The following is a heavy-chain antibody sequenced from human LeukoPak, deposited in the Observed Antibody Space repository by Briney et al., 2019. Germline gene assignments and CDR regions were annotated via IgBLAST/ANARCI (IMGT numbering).Heavy chain of an antibody. CDR1: GFTFDDYA. J-gene: IGHJ4*02. Sequence: PGRSLRLSCAASGFTFDDYAMHWVRQAPGKGLEWVSGISWNSGSIGYADSVKGRFTISRDNAKNSLYLQMNSLRAEDTAVYYCAKGGEVSSWYKRLKLYFDYWGQGTLVTVSS. V-gene: IGHV3-9*01. CDR2: ISWNSGSI. CDR3: AKGGEVSSWYKRLKLYFDY. D-gene: IGHD6-13*01.